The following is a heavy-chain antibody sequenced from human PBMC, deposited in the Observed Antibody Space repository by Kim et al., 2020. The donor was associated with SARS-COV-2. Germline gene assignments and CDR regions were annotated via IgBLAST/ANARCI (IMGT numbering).Heavy chain of an antibody. CDR1: GGSFSGYY. CDR2: INHSGST. Sequence: SETLSLTCAVYGGSFSGYYWSWIRQPPGKGLEWIGEINHSGSTNYNPSLKSRVTISVDTSKNQFSLKLSSVTAADTAVYYCARGGSYYDSSGSNASTFDYWGQGTLVTVSS. CDR3: ARGGSYYDSSGSNASTFDY. J-gene: IGHJ4*02. D-gene: IGHD3-22*01. V-gene: IGHV4-34*01.